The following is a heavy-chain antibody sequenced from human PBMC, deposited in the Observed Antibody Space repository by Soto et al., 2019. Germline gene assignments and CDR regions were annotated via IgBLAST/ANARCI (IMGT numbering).Heavy chain of an antibody. V-gene: IGHV3-15*01. CDR2: IKSKTDGGTT. CDR3: TKPMVGAIPSFDY. D-gene: IGHD1-26*01. CDR1: GFTFSNAW. J-gene: IGHJ4*02. Sequence: LRLSCAASGFTFSNAWMSWVRQAPGKGLEWVGRIKSKTDGGTTDYAAPVKGRFTISRDDSKNTLYLQMNSLKTEDTAVYYCTKPMVGAIPSFDYWGQGTLVTVSS.